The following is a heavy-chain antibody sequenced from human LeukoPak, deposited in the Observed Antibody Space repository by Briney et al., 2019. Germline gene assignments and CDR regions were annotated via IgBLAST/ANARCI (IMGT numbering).Heavy chain of an antibody. CDR1: GFTLSSYA. Sequence: GGSLRLSCAASGFTLSSYAMSWVRQAPGKGLEWVSAISVSGNTYHADSVKGRFTISRGSSKNTLYLQMNRLRAEDAAVYYCAKAPVTTCSGAYCYPFDYWGQGTLVTVSS. D-gene: IGHD2-21*01. V-gene: IGHV3-23*01. CDR3: AKAPVTTCSGAYCYPFDY. CDR2: ISVSGNT. J-gene: IGHJ4*02.